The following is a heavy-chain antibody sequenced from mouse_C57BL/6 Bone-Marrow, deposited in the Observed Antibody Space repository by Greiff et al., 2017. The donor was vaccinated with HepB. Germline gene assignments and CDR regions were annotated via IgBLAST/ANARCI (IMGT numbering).Heavy chain of an antibody. CDR3: ASAMDG. CDR2: ISDGGSYT. J-gene: IGHJ4*01. V-gene: IGHV5-4*01. Sequence: EVQLVESGGGLVKPGGSLKLSCAASGFTFSSYAMSWVRQTPEKRLEWVATISDGGSYTYYPDNVKGRFTISRDNAKNNLYLQMSHLKSEDTAMYYCASAMDGWGQGTSVTVSS. CDR1: GFTFSSYA.